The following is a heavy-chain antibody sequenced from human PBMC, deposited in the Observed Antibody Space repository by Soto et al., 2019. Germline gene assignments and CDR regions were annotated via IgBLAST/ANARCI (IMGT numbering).Heavy chain of an antibody. V-gene: IGHV3-30*18. D-gene: IGHD1-1*01. CDR2: ISYDGSNK. CDR3: EKTAPSPDWTFHLLDY. J-gene: IGHJ4*02. CDR1: GFTFSSYG. Sequence: QVQLVESGGGVVQPGRSLRLSCAASGFTFSSYGMHWVRQAPGKGLEWVAVISYDGSNKYYADSVKSRFTISRDNSKNTLYLQMNSLRAEDTAVYYCEKTAPSPDWTFHLLDYWGQGTLVTVSS.